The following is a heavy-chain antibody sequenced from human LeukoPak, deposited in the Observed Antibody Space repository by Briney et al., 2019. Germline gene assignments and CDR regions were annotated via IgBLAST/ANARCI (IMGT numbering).Heavy chain of an antibody. D-gene: IGHD4-23*01. V-gene: IGHV3-30*18. CDR1: GFTFSSYG. CDR2: ISYDGSNK. CDR3: AKDLGYGGNPFDP. J-gene: IGHJ5*02. Sequence: GGSLRLSCAASGFTFSSYGMHWVRQAPGKGLEWVAVISYDGSNKYYADSVKGRFTISRDNSKNTLYLRMNSLRAEDTAVYYCAKDLGYGGNPFDPWGQGTLVTVSS.